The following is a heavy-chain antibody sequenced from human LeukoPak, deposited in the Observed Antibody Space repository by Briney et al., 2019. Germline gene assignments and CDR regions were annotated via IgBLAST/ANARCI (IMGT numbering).Heavy chain of an antibody. V-gene: IGHV3-7*01. D-gene: IGHD3-10*01. CDR3: AKEGAYPIITYDS. J-gene: IGHJ5*01. CDR2: IKGVGNEK. CDR1: GFSFSRYW. Sequence: GGSLRLSCAASGFSFSRYWMNWVRQAPGKGLEWVANIKGVGNEKNYVDSVKGRFSISRDNARNSLYLQMDSLRAEDTAVYYCAKEGAYPIITYDSWGQGALVTVSP.